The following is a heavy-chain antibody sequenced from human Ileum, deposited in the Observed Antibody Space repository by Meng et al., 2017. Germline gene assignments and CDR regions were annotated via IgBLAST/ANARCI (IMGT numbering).Heavy chain of an antibody. D-gene: IGHD3-10*01. CDR3: ARVVSSGTFGDWFDP. CDR1: GYTFTSYD. V-gene: IGHV1-8*01. CDR2: MSPNSGNT. Sequence: QVQLVQSEAAVRKPGASVKVSCRASGYTFTSYDIHWVRQAPGQGLEWMGWMSPNSGNTGYSQNFQGRVTLTRSTPLRTVYMELSSLQSEDTAVYYCARVVSSGTFGDWFDPWGQGTLVTVSS. J-gene: IGHJ5*02.